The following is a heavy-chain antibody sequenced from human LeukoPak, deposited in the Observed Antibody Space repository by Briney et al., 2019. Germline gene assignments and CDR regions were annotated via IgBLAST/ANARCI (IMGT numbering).Heavy chain of an antibody. CDR2: IYHTGST. CDR3: ARGDGSGSGRWFDP. V-gene: IGHV4-30-2*01. Sequence: XWIRQPXGXXLEXIGYIYHTGSTYYNPSLKGRVTISVDRSKNQFSLNLNFVTAADTALYYCARGDGSGSGRWFDPWGQGTLITVSS. J-gene: IGHJ5*02. D-gene: IGHD3-10*01.